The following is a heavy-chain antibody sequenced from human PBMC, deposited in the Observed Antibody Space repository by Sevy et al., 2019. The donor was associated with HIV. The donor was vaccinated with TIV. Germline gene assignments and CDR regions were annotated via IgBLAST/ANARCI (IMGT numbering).Heavy chain of an antibody. D-gene: IGHD3-10*01. CDR1: GFTFRTYA. J-gene: IGHJ4*02. CDR2: ISLSGGDT. CDR3: AKDRVSGTYYTGDFDY. Sequence: GGSLRLSCAASGFTFRTYAMTWVRQAPGKGLEWVSVISLSGGDTYYANSVKGRFTISRDNSKNTLYLQMNSLTAEDTAVYYCAKDRVSGTYYTGDFDYWGQGTLVTVSS. V-gene: IGHV3-23*01.